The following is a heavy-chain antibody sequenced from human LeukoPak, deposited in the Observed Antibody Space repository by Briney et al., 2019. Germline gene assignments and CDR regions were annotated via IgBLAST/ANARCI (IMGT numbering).Heavy chain of an antibody. V-gene: IGHV4-38-2*01. CDR3: ARNRSVTATPGFDH. CDR1: GYSIRSGDY. D-gene: IGHD2-21*02. Sequence: PAETLCLTCAVSGYSIRSGDYWGWIRQSPGKGLEWIGSIYHSGSTHYNPSLKSRVTISVDTSKSQFSLMLSSVTAADTAVYYCARNRSVTATPGFDHWGQGTLVTVSS. CDR2: IYHSGST. J-gene: IGHJ4*02.